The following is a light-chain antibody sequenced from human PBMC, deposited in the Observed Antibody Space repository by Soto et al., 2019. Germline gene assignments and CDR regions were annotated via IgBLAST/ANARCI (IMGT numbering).Light chain of an antibody. V-gene: IGLV2-23*03. CDR3: CSYAGSSTFEV. CDR1: SIDVGSYNL. CDR2: EGS. Sequence: QSVLTQPASVSGSPGQSITISCTGTSIDVGSYNLVSWYQQHPGKAPKLMIYEGSKRPSGVSNRFSGSKSGNTASLTISGLQAEDEADYYCCSYAGSSTFEVFGTGTKVTVL. J-gene: IGLJ1*01.